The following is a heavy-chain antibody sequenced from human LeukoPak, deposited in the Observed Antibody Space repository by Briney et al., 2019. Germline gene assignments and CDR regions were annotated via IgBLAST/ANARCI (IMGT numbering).Heavy chain of an antibody. D-gene: IGHD1-26*01. J-gene: IGHJ4*02. V-gene: IGHV4-28*01. CDR2: IYYSGNT. Sequence: SDTLSLTCAVSGYSISISNWWGWIRQPPGKGLEWIGYIYYSGNTYYNPSLKSRVTVSVDTSKNQFSLKLSSVTAVDTAVYYCAGSSGSYGWVGYWGQGTLVTVSS. CDR3: AGSSGSYGWVGY. CDR1: GYSISISNW.